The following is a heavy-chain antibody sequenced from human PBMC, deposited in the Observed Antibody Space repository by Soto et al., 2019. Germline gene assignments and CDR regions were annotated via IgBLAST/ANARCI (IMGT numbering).Heavy chain of an antibody. D-gene: IGHD3-10*02. J-gene: IGHJ4*02. CDR2: VTHSGST. CDR1: GGSFSGYY. CDR3: ARSSVRGWSY. Sequence: SETLSLTCAVYGGSFSGYYWTWIRQPPGKGLEWIGEVTHSGSTNYNPSLKSRVTISVDTSKNQFSLNLNSVTAADTAVYYCARSSVRGWSYWGQGTLVTVSS. V-gene: IGHV4-34*01.